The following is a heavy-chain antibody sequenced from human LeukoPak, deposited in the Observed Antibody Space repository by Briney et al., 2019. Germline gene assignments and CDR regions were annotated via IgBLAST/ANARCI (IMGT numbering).Heavy chain of an antibody. CDR2: IYDGGAK. D-gene: IGHD1-26*01. J-gene: IGHJ4*02. Sequence: PGGSLRISCGASGYTVNSHYMSWVRQAPGKGLEWVLIIYDGGAKSYEDPVHGRFTISRDNSNNILYLQMSTLRAEDTAVYYCATVAGGTYHFDLWGQGALVTVSS. V-gene: IGHV3-53*01. CDR3: ATVAGGTYHFDL. CDR1: GYTVNSHY.